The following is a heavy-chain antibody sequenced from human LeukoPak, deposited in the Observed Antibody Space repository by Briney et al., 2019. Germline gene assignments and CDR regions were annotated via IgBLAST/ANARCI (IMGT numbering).Heavy chain of an antibody. V-gene: IGHV4-34*01. D-gene: IGHD3-10*01. CDR3: ARVGDLDYYGSGPAFDI. CDR1: GGSFSGYY. CDR2: INHSGST. Sequence: SETLSLTCAVYGGSFSGYYWSWIRQPPGKGLEWIGEINHSGSTNYNPSLKSRVTISVDTSKNQFSLKLSSVTAADTAVYYCARVGDLDYYGSGPAFDIWGQGTMVTVSS. J-gene: IGHJ3*02.